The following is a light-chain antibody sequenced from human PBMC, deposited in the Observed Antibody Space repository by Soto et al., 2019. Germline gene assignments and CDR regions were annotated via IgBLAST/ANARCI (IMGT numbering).Light chain of an antibody. J-gene: IGLJ1*01. CDR1: RSNIGGNYD. Sequence: QSVLTQPPSVSGAPGQRVTISCTGSRSNIGGNYDVHWYQHLPGRAPKLLIFANNNRPSGVPDRFSGSKSGTSASLAIAGLQAEDEADYYCQSYDSSLSGYVFGTGTKLTV. CDR2: ANN. CDR3: QSYDSSLSGYV. V-gene: IGLV1-40*01.